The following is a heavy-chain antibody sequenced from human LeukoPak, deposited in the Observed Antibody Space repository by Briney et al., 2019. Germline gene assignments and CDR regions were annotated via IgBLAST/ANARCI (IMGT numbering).Heavy chain of an antibody. Sequence: PGGSLRLSCAASGFTFDDYVMHWVRRAPGKGLEWVSLSSGDGVTTYYAGSVKGRFTISRDNSKNSLYLQMNSLRTEDTALYYCAKGAGYQLLYYFDSWGQGTLVTVSA. J-gene: IGHJ4*02. D-gene: IGHD2-2*01. V-gene: IGHV3-43*02. CDR3: AKGAGYQLLYYFDS. CDR2: SSGDGVTT. CDR1: GFTFDDYV.